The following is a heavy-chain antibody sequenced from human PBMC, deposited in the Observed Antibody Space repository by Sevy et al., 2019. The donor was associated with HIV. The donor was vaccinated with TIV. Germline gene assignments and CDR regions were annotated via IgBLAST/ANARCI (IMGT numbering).Heavy chain of an antibody. D-gene: IGHD6-6*01. CDR2: ISSSSSYT. CDR1: GFTFSDYY. J-gene: IGHJ6*02. Sequence: GGSLRLSCAASGFTFSDYYMSWSRQAPGKGLEWVSYISSSSSYTNYAYSVKGRFTISRDNAKNSLYLQMNSLRAEDTAVYYCARDRSRIAARSHYYGMDVWGQGTTVTVSS. CDR3: ARDRSRIAARSHYYGMDV. V-gene: IGHV3-11*06.